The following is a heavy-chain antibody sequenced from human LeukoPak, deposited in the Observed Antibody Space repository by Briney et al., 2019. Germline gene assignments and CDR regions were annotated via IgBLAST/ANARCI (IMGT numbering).Heavy chain of an antibody. J-gene: IGHJ4*02. D-gene: IGHD6-6*01. Sequence: GGSLRLSCAASGFTFSDYYMSWIRQAPGKGLEWVSYISSSGSTIYYADSVKGRFTISRDNAKNSLYLQMNSLRAEGTAVYYCARDLKYSSSRDFDYWGQGTLVTVSS. CDR3: ARDLKYSSSRDFDY. CDR2: ISSSGSTI. V-gene: IGHV3-11*01. CDR1: GFTFSDYY.